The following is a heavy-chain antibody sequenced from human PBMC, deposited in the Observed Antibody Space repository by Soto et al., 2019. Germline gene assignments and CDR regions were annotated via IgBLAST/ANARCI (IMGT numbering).Heavy chain of an antibody. V-gene: IGHV3-30*18. CDR3: AKGGRQWLVTSDFNY. D-gene: IGHD6-19*01. Sequence: VQLVESGGGVVQPGRSLRLSCAASGFTFSDYAMHWVRQAPGKGLEWVAVVSHDGRNTHYADSVKGRFTISRDSSKNTVSLEVPSLRAEDTAVYYWAKGGRQWLVTSDFNYWGQGALVTVPS. J-gene: IGHJ4*02. CDR2: VSHDGRNT. CDR1: GFTFSDYA.